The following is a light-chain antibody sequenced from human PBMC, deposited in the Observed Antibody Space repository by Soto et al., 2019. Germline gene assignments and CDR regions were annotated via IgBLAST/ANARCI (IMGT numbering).Light chain of an antibody. V-gene: IGKV1-39*01. CDR3: QQSYSTSS. Sequence: DIQRTQSPSSLSASVGDRVTITCRASQSINTYLNWYQQKPGKAPNLLIYAASSLQIGVPSRFSGSGSGTDFALTINSLQPEDFATYYCQQSYSTSSFGGGTKVEIK. J-gene: IGKJ4*01. CDR2: AAS. CDR1: QSINTY.